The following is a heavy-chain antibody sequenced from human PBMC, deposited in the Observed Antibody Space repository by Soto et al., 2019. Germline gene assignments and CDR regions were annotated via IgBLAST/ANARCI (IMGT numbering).Heavy chain of an antibody. J-gene: IGHJ6*02. CDR2: INHSGST. Sequence: SETLSLTCAVYGGSFSGYYWSWIRQPPGKGLEWIGEINHSGSTNYNPSLKSRVTISVDTSKNQFSLKLSSVTAADTAVYYCARDSPPFYDILTGYRPLGGMDVWGQGTTVTLSS. CDR3: ARDSPPFYDILTGYRPLGGMDV. CDR1: GGSFSGYY. D-gene: IGHD3-9*01. V-gene: IGHV4-34*01.